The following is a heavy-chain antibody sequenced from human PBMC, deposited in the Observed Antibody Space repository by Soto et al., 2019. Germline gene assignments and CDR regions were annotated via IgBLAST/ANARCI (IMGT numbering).Heavy chain of an antibody. CDR3: AKVPLSLRFYDY. D-gene: IGHD4-17*01. Sequence: PGGSLRLSCAASGFTFSSYWMHWVRQVPGKGLMWVSRISPDGSDTSYADSVRGRFTISRDNAKNTLYLQTNSLRADDTAIYYCAKVPLSLRFYDYWGQGTLVTVSS. CDR1: GFTFSSYW. CDR2: ISPDGSDT. J-gene: IGHJ4*02. V-gene: IGHV3-74*01.